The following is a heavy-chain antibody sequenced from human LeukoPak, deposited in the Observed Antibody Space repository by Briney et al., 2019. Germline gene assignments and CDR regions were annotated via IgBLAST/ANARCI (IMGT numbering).Heavy chain of an antibody. J-gene: IGHJ6*03. CDR3: ARTTEGGYSYGSFYYYYMDV. D-gene: IGHD5-18*01. V-gene: IGHV4-34*01. CDR2: INHSGST. CDR1: GGSFSGYY. Sequence: SETLSLTCAVHGGSFSGYYWSWIRQPPGKGLEWIGEINHSGSTNYNPSLKSRVTISVHTSKNQFSLKLSSVTAADTAVYYCARTTEGGYSYGSFYYYYMDVWGKGATVTISS.